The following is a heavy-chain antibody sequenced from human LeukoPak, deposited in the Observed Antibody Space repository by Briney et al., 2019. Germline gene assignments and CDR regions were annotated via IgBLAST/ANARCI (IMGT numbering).Heavy chain of an antibody. D-gene: IGHD6-19*01. CDR2: ISYDVSNN. J-gene: IGHJ1*01. CDR1: GFTFSSYG. Sequence: GGSLRPSCAASGFTFSSYGTHWVRQAPGKGLGWVAVISYDVSNNSYADSVKGRFTISRDNYKNTLYLQMNSLRAEDTAVYYCAKDPAGWTVADPFQHWGQGTRVTVSS. V-gene: IGHV3-30*18. CDR3: AKDPAGWTVADPFQH.